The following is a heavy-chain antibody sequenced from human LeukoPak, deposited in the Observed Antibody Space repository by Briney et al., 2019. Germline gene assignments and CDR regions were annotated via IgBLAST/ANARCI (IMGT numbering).Heavy chain of an antibody. V-gene: IGHV3-72*01. CDR2: SRNKVNTYTT. CDR3: ARALRITMVRGRTYYMDV. Sequence: PGGSLRLSCAASGFTFSDYYMDWVRQAPGKGLEWVGRSRNKVNTYTTEYAASVKGRFTISRDDSKNSLYLQMNSPKTEDTAVYYCARALRITMVRGRTYYMDVWGKGTTVTVSS. D-gene: IGHD3-10*01. CDR1: GFTFSDYY. J-gene: IGHJ6*03.